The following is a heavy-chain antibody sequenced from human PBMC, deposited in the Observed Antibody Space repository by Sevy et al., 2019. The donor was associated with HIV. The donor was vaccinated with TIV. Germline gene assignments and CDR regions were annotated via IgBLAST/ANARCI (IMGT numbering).Heavy chain of an antibody. V-gene: IGHV5-51*01. CDR3: ARQRTIGPDCSGGSCYGGNDAFDI. D-gene: IGHD2-15*01. Sequence: GESLKISCKGSGYSFTSYWIGWVRQMPGKGLEWMGIIYPGDSDTRYSPSFQGQVTISADKSISTAYLQWSSLKASDTAMYYCARQRTIGPDCSGGSCYGGNDAFDIWGQRTMVTVSS. CDR2: IYPGDSDT. J-gene: IGHJ3*02. CDR1: GYSFTSYW.